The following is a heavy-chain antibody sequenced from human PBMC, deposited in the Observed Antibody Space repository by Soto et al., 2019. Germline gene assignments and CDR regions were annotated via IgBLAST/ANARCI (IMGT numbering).Heavy chain of an antibody. J-gene: IGHJ4*02. V-gene: IGHV3-9*01. Sequence: EVQLVESGGGLVQPGRSLRLSCAASGFTFDHYAMHWVRQAPGKGLEWVSGISGNSGSIGYADSVKGRFTISSDNAKNSLYLQTNSLRAEDTALYYCAKGGANYYGSGGWDYWGQGTPVTVSS. CDR3: AKGGANYYGSGGWDY. CDR2: ISGNSGSI. CDR1: GFTFDHYA. D-gene: IGHD3-10*01.